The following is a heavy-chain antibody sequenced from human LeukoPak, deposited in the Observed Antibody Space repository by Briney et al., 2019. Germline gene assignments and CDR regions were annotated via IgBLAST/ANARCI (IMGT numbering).Heavy chain of an antibody. Sequence: PGGSLRLSCAASGFTFDSYSMSWVRQTPGKGLEWVSAISGSGDRTYYADAVKGRFTISRDNSKNTLYLQMNSLRAEDTAVYYCAKGYYYDSFKKDAFDIWGQGTMVTVSS. CDR2: ISGSGDRT. D-gene: IGHD3-22*01. CDR3: AKGYYYDSFKKDAFDI. CDR1: GFTFDSYS. V-gene: IGHV3-23*01. J-gene: IGHJ3*02.